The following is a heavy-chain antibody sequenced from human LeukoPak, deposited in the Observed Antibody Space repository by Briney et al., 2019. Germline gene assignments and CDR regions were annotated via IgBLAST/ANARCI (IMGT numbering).Heavy chain of an antibody. CDR3: ARRGWWFYYYGMDV. J-gene: IGHJ6*02. V-gene: IGHV3-48*03. D-gene: IGHD2-15*01. CDR1: GFTFSSYE. CDR2: ISSSGSTI. Sequence: PGGSLRLSCAASGFTFSSYEMNWVRQAPGKGPEWVLYISSSGSTIYYADSVKGRFTISRDNAKNSLYLQMNSLRAEDTAVYYCARRGWWFYYYGMDVWGQGTTVTVSS.